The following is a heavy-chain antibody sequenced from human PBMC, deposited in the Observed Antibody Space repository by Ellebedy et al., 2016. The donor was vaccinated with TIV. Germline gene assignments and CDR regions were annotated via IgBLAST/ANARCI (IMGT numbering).Heavy chain of an antibody. CDR2: IGTAGDT. Sequence: GESLKISCAASGFTFSSYDMHWVRQVTGKGLEWVSAIGTAGDTYYPGSVKGRFTISRDNAKNSLYLQMNSLRAEDTAVYYCARYQDIVVVPAVTATYGMDVWGQGTTVTVSS. J-gene: IGHJ6*02. CDR1: GFTFSSYD. D-gene: IGHD2-2*01. V-gene: IGHV3-13*01. CDR3: ARYQDIVVVPAVTATYGMDV.